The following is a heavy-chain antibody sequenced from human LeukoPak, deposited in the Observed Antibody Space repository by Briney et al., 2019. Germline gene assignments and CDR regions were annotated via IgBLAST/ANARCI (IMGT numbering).Heavy chain of an antibody. J-gene: IGHJ4*02. Sequence: GGSLRLSCAASEFSVGSNYMTWVRQAPGKGLEWVSFIYSDNTHYSDSVKGRFTISRDNSKNTLYLQMNSLRAEDTAVYYCARRAGAYSHPYDYWGQGTLVTVSS. CDR1: EFSVGSNY. V-gene: IGHV3-53*01. D-gene: IGHD4/OR15-4a*01. CDR3: ARRAGAYSHPYDY. CDR2: IYSDNT.